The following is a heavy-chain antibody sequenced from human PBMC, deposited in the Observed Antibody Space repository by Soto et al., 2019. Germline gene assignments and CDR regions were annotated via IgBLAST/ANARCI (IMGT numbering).Heavy chain of an antibody. CDR1: GFTFSNYA. Sequence: DVQLVDSGGGLVQPGGSLRLSCAASGFTFSNYAMSWVRQAPVKGLEWVSLVSATDGTTYYTDSVKGRFTISRDNSRNTVYLQMNSLRADDTAVYYCAKDRLAGGFDYWGQGTLVTVSS. CDR3: AKDRLAGGFDY. CDR2: VSATDGTT. V-gene: IGHV3-23*04. D-gene: IGHD3-16*01. J-gene: IGHJ4*02.